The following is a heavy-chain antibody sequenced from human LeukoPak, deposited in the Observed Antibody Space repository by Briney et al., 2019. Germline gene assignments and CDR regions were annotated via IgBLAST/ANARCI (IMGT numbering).Heavy chain of an antibody. Sequence: GGSLRLSCAASGFTFSSYSMNWVRQAPGKGLEWVGRTRNKANSYTTEYAASVKGRFTISRDDSKNSLYLQMNSLKTEDTAVYYCALITGTTLGAFDIWGQGTMVTVSS. D-gene: IGHD1-20*01. CDR2: TRNKANSYTT. CDR1: GFTFSSYS. J-gene: IGHJ3*02. CDR3: ALITGTTLGAFDI. V-gene: IGHV3-72*01.